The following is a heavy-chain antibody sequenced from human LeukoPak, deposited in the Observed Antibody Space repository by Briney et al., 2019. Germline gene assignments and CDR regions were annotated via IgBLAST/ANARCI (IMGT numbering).Heavy chain of an antibody. Sequence: PSETLSLTCTVSGGSISSGSYYWSWIRQPPGKGLEWIGSIYYSGSTYYNPSLKSRVTISVDTSKNQFSLKLSSVTAADTAVYYCARDQYYYDSSGYYDNWGQGTLVTVSS. CDR2: IYYSGST. D-gene: IGHD3-22*01. J-gene: IGHJ4*02. CDR3: ARDQYYYDSSGYYDN. CDR1: GGSISSGSYY. V-gene: IGHV4-39*07.